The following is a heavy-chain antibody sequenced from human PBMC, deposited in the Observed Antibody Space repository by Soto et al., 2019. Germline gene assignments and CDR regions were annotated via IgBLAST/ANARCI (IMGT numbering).Heavy chain of an antibody. CDR3: ARRPPPNYGMDF. CDR2: IYYSGST. Sequence: PSETLSLTCTVSGDSINSHYWNWIRQPPGKGLEWIGYIYYSGSTNYNPSLKSRVAISVDTSKNQFSLRLSSVTAADTAVYYCARRPPPNYGMDFWGQGTTVTVSS. V-gene: IGHV4-59*08. CDR1: GDSINSHY. J-gene: IGHJ6*02.